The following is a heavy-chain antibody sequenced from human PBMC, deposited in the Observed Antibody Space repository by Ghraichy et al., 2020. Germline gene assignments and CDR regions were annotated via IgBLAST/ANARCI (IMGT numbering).Heavy chain of an antibody. J-gene: IGHJ2*01. CDR1: GFTFSSYW. V-gene: IGHV3-7*01. D-gene: IGHD3-10*02. CDR3: ARDGPLFTFGYFDL. CDR2: IKKDGSEK. Sequence: GSLRLSCAASGFTFSSYWMSWVRQAPGKGLEWVANIKKDGSEKYYVDSVKGRFTISRDNAKSSLYLQMNSLRAEDTAVYYCARDGPLFTFGYFDLWGRGSLVTVSS.